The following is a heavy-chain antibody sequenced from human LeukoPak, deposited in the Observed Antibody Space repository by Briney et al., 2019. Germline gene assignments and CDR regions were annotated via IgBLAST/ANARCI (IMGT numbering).Heavy chain of an antibody. CDR1: GFTFSSYC. V-gene: IGHV3-23*01. CDR3: ARVRGGTGSSYAADAFDI. Sequence: GGSLRLSCAASGFTFSSYCMSWVRQAPGKGLEWVSAISGSGGSTYYADSVKGRFTISRDNAKSTLYLQMNSLRAEDTAVYYCARVRGGTGSSYAADAFDIWGQGTMVTVSS. J-gene: IGHJ3*02. CDR2: ISGSGGST. D-gene: IGHD1-26*01.